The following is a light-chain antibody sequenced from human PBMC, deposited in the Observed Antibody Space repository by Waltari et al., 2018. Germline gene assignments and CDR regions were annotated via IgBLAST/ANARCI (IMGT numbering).Light chain of an antibody. CDR2: GNS. V-gene: IGLV1-40*01. Sequence: QSVLTQPPSVSGAPGQRVTISCTGSSPNIGAGHDVYWYQQLPGTGPKLLIYGNSNRPSGVPDRFSGSKSGTSASLAITGLQAEDEADYYCQSYDSSLSGYVFGTGTKVTVL. CDR1: SPNIGAGHD. J-gene: IGLJ1*01. CDR3: QSYDSSLSGYV.